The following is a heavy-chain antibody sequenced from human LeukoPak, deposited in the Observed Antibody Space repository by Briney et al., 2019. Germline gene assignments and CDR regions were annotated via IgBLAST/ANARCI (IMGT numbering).Heavy chain of an antibody. CDR1: GYTFTSYG. J-gene: IGHJ4*02. CDR2: ISAYNGNT. D-gene: IGHD3-3*01. CDR3: ARIPITIFGVVIGVFDY. Sequence: GASVKVSCKASGYTFTSYGISWVRQAPGQGLEWMGWISAYNGNTNYAQKLQGRVTMTTDTSTSTAYMELRSLRSDDTAVYYCARIPITIFGVVIGVFDYWGQGTLVTVSS. V-gene: IGHV1-18*01.